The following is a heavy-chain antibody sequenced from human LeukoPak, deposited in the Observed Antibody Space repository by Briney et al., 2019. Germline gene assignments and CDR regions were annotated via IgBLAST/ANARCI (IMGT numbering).Heavy chain of an antibody. CDR1: GGSISSYY. Sequence: SETLSLTCTVSGGSISSYYRSWIRQPSGKGLEWIGYIYYSGSTNYNPSLKSRVTISVDTSKNQFSLKLSSVTAPDTAVYYCARAGTWTNLGLFDFWGQGTLVTVSS. V-gene: IGHV4-59*08. CDR3: ARAGTWTNLGLFDF. D-gene: IGHD1-14*01. CDR2: IYYSGST. J-gene: IGHJ4*02.